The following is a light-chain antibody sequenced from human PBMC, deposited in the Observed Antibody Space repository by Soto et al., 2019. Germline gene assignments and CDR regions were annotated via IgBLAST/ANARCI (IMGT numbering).Light chain of an antibody. CDR1: QSISDW. CDR2: KSS. V-gene: IGKV1-5*03. J-gene: IGKJ1*01. Sequence: DIQMTQSPSTLSASVGDRVTITCRASQSISDWLAWYQQKPGKAPKLLIYKSSSLESGVPSRFSGSGPGTDFTLTISSLQPDDFATYYCQQYNSYSRTFGQGTKVEV. CDR3: QQYNSYSRT.